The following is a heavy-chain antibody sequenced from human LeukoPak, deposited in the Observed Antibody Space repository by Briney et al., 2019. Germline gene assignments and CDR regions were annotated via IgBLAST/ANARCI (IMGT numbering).Heavy chain of an antibody. CDR3: ARISSSGSYSDAFDI. V-gene: IGHV4-34*01. CDR1: GGSFSGYY. J-gene: IGHJ3*02. D-gene: IGHD3-22*01. Sequence: SETLSLTCAVYGGSFSGYYWSWIRQPPGKALEWIGEINHSGSTNYNPSLKSRVTISVDTSKNQFSLKLSSVTAADTAVYYCARISSSGSYSDAFDIWGQGTMVTVSS. CDR2: INHSGST.